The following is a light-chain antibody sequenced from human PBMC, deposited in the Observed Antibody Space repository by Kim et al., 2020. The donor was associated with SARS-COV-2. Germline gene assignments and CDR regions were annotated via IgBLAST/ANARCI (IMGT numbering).Light chain of an antibody. CDR3: QQYSDWPQ. J-gene: IGKJ2*01. CDR1: QSVRTN. CDR2: DAS. Sequence: EVVMTQSPDILSVSPGEGATLSCRASQSVRTNLAWYQHKPGQAPRLLISDASTRAPGIPARFSGGGSETEFTLSISSLQSEDFAVYYCQQYSDWPQFGQGTKLEI. V-gene: IGKV3-15*01.